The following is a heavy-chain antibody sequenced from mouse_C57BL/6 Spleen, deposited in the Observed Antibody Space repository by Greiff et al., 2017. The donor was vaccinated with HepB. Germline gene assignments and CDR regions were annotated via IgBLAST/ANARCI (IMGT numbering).Heavy chain of an antibody. CDR3: ARLYGSSPFDY. CDR1: GYAFSSYW. Sequence: VKLQESGAELVKPGASVKISCKASGYAFSSYWMNWVKQRPGKGLEWIGQIYPGDGDTNYNGKFKGKATLTADKSSSTAYMQLSSLTSEDSAVYFCARLYGSSPFDYWGQGTTLTVSS. J-gene: IGHJ2*01. V-gene: IGHV1-80*01. D-gene: IGHD1-1*01. CDR2: IYPGDGDT.